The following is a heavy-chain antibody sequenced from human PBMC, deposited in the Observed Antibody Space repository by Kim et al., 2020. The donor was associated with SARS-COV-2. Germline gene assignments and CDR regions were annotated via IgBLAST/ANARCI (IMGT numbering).Heavy chain of an antibody. J-gene: IGHJ6*03. CDR3: ARESSPPYYMDV. Sequence: SETLSLTCAVYGGSFSGYYWSWIRQPPGKGLEWIGEINHSGSTNYNPSLKSRVTISVDTSKNQFSLKLSSVTAADTAVYYCARESSPPYYMDVWGKGTTVTVSS. V-gene: IGHV4-34*01. CDR1: GGSFSGYY. D-gene: IGHD3-10*01. CDR2: INHSGST.